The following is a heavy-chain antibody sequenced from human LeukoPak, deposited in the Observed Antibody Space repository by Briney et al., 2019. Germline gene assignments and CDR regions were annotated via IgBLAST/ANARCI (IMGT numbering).Heavy chain of an antibody. Sequence: GGSLRLSCAASGFTFSSFAMGWVRQAPGKGLEWVSAISGSGGSTYYADSVKGRFTISRDNSKNTLYLQMNSLRAEDTAVYYCAKDQEGPYGMDVWGQGTTVTVSS. CDR1: GFTFSSFA. CDR2: ISGSGGST. J-gene: IGHJ6*02. V-gene: IGHV3-23*01. CDR3: AKDQEGPYGMDV.